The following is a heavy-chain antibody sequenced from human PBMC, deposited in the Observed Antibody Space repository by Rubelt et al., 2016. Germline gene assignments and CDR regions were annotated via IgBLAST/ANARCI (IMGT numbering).Heavy chain of an antibody. V-gene: IGHV3-33*01. CDR1: GFTFSSYG. J-gene: IGHJ3*02. Sequence: QVQLVESGGGVVQPGRSLRLSCAASGFTFSSYGMHWVRQAPGKGLEWVAVIWYDGSNKYYADSVKGRFTMSRDNSKNTVYRQMNSRRAGDTGVYYCARLRAKGLYSSSWYNFGAVDIWGQGTMVTVSS. CDR2: IWYDGSNK. CDR3: ARLRAKGLYSSSWYNFGAVDI. D-gene: IGHD6-13*01.